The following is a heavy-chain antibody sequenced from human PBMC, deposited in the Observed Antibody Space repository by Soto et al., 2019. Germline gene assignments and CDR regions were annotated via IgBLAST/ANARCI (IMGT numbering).Heavy chain of an antibody. CDR1: GGTFSSYA. Sequence: QVQLVQSGAEVKKPGSSVKVSCKASGGTFSSYAISWVRQAPGQGLEWMGGIIPIFGTANYAQKFQGRVTITADESTSTAYMELSSLRSEDTAVYYCARSYGRRIAARPRTYFDYWGKGTLVTVSS. J-gene: IGHJ4*02. CDR3: ARSYGRRIAARPRTYFDY. V-gene: IGHV1-69*01. CDR2: IIPIFGTA. D-gene: IGHD6-6*01.